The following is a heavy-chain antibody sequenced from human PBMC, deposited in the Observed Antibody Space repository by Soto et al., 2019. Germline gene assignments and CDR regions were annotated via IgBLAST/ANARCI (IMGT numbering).Heavy chain of an antibody. CDR2: ILHTGST. Sequence: QVQLQESGPGLVKPSGTLSLTCGASGDSFRGASWWTWVRQPPGKGLERIGDILHTGSTDYSASLRSRVTISIDTFRKAFSLNLPPVTAPDTAVYYCANSPRRVEGKWDLGFWGQGVLVTVSS. CDR3: ANSPRRVEGKWDLGF. D-gene: IGHD1-26*01. V-gene: IGHV4-4*02. CDR1: GDSFRGASW. J-gene: IGHJ4*02.